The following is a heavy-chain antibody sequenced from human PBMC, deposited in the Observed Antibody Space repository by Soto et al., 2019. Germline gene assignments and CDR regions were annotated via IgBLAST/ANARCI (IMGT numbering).Heavy chain of an antibody. J-gene: IGHJ4*02. D-gene: IGHD3-3*01. Sequence: QITLNESGPTQVKPRQTLTLTCTFSGFSLTTSGVGVGWIRQSPGKAPEWLALIYWDDDKRYSPSLKSRLTTTKYTSKNQVVLTMADLDPADTATYYCPHRVLRTVFGLVTTTAIYFDFWGQGTPVAVSS. CDR3: PHRVLRTVFGLVTTTAIYFDF. CDR2: IYWDDDK. V-gene: IGHV2-5*02. CDR1: GFSLTTSGVG.